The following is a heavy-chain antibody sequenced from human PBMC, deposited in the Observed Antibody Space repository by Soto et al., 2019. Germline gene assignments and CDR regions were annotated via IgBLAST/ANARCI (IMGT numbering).Heavy chain of an antibody. D-gene: IGHD3-22*01. V-gene: IGHV1-69*01. CDR1: GGTFSSYA. Sequence: QVQLVPSGAEVKKPGSSVKVSCKASGGTFSSYAISWVRQAPGQGLEWMGGIIPIFGTANYEQKFQGRVTITADESTSTAYMEVSSLRFEDTGVYYCAREGKDYYDSSGYYSPYWGQRTMVTVSS. CDR2: IIPIFGTA. J-gene: IGHJ4*02. CDR3: AREGKDYYDSSGYYSPY.